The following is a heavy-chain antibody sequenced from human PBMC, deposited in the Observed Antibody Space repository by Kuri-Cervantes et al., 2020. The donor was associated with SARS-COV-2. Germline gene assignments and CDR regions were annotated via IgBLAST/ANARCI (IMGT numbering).Heavy chain of an antibody. D-gene: IGHD2-2*01. CDR2: ISSDSSHT. Sequence: LSLTCAVYGGSFSGYYWSWIRQAPGKGLEWVSYISSDSSHTNNAESVKGRFTISRDNAKNSLYLQMNSLRAEDTAVYYCARLVFVDAFDIWGQGTMVT. CDR1: GGSFSGYY. V-gene: IGHV3-11*06. CDR3: ARLVFVDAFDI. J-gene: IGHJ3*02.